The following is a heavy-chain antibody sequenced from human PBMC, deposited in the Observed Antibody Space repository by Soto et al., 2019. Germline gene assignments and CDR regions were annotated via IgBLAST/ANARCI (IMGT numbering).Heavy chain of an antibody. J-gene: IGHJ4*02. CDR1: GGTFSSYA. Sequence: SVKVSCKASGGTFSSYAISWVRQAPGQGLEWMGGIIPIFGTANYAQKFQGRVTITADESTSTAYMELSSLRSEDTAVYYCARSTYDSSGYYPFDDWGQGTLVTVSS. V-gene: IGHV1-69*13. CDR2: IIPIFGTA. D-gene: IGHD3-22*01. CDR3: ARSTYDSSGYYPFDD.